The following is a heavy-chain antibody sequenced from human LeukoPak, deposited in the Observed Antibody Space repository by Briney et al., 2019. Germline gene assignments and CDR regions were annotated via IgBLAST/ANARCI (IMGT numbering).Heavy chain of an antibody. D-gene: IGHD1-26*01. CDR3: ARLISGSHDYYYGMDA. V-gene: IGHV1-46*01. Sequence: ASVKVSCKASGYTFTSYYMHWVRQAPGQGLEWMGIINPSGGSTSYAQKFQGRVTITADESTSTAYMELSSLRSEDTAVYYCARLISGSHDYYYGMDAWGQGTTVTVSS. J-gene: IGHJ6*02. CDR2: INPSGGST. CDR1: GYTFTSYY.